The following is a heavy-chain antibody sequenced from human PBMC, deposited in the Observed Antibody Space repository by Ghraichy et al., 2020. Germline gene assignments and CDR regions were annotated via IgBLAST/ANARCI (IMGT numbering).Heavy chain of an antibody. J-gene: IGHJ3*02. D-gene: IGHD1-26*01. CDR3: AKGPPGYNSGSYHDAFDI. CDR2: ISGSGGST. CDR1: GFTFSSYA. Sequence: GGSLRLSCAASGFTFSSYAMSWVRQAPGKGLEWVSAISGSGGSTYYADSVKGRFTISRDNSKNTLYLQMNSLRAEDTAVYYCAKGPPGYNSGSYHDAFDIWGQGTMVTVSS. V-gene: IGHV3-23*01.